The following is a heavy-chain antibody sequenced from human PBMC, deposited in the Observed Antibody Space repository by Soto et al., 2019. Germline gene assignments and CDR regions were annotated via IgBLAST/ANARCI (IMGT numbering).Heavy chain of an antibody. D-gene: IGHD5-18*01. CDR3: VKILQYSYGLPH. Sequence: LGGSLRLSCVASGFTVSSNYMSWVRQAPGKGLEWISVLHGDGTTSYADSVKSRFTISRDNSKNTLYLQMSSLRAEDTAVYYCVKILQYSYGLPHWGQGTLVTV. V-gene: IGHV3-66*01. CDR2: LHGDGTT. J-gene: IGHJ4*02. CDR1: GFTVSSNY.